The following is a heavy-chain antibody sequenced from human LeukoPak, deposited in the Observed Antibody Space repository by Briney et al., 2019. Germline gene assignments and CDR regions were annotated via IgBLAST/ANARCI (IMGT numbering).Heavy chain of an antibody. Sequence: GASLKISCKGSGYIFTSYWIGWVRQLPGKGLEWMGIIYPGDSDTRYSPSFQGQVTISADKSISTAYLQWSSLKASDTAMYYCARLSGYDYYYYYYMDVWGKGTTVTVSS. V-gene: IGHV5-51*01. J-gene: IGHJ6*03. CDR2: IYPGDSDT. CDR3: ARLSGYDYYYYYYMDV. CDR1: GYIFTSYW. D-gene: IGHD1-1*01.